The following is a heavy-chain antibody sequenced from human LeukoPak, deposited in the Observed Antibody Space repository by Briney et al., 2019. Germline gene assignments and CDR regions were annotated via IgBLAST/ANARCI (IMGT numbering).Heavy chain of an antibody. CDR1: GGPFTSSNW. J-gene: IGHJ4*02. CDR3: ARAPHDFLTAVPSRLFDV. V-gene: IGHV4-4*02. D-gene: IGHD3/OR15-3a*01. CDR2: TYYSGTT. Sequence: SGPLSLTCTLSGGPFTSSNWRTRVRQPPGKGLGRIGETYYSGTTNYNLSLKSRAAISLDMSKNQFSLRVSSVTAADTAVYFCARAPHDFLTAVPSRLFDVWGQGTLVTVSS.